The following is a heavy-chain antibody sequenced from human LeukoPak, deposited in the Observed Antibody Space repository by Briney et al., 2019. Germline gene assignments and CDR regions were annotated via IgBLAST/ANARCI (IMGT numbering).Heavy chain of an antibody. V-gene: IGHV3-7*01. D-gene: IGHD2/OR15-2a*01. CDR3: ARPIRNSGCPFDY. J-gene: IGHJ4*02. CDR2: IKQDGGEK. Sequence: GGSLRLSCTASGFSFSSYWMSWVRLAPGRGLEWVANIKQDGGEKYYVDSVKGRFTIARDNAKNSLYMQMDSLGAEDTAVYYCARPIRNSGCPFDYWGQGTLVTVSS. CDR1: GFSFSSYW.